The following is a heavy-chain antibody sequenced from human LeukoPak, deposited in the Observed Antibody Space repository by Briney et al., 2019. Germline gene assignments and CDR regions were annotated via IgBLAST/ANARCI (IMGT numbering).Heavy chain of an antibody. J-gene: IGHJ4*02. CDR1: GYTLTELS. Sequence: GASVKVSCKVSGYTLTELSMHWVRQAPGKGLEWMGGFDPGDGETIYAQKFQGRVTMTEDTSTDTAYMELSSLRSEDTAVYYCATASHIAVAGFRLKGVFDYWGQGTLVTVSS. CDR2: FDPGDGET. CDR3: ATASHIAVAGFRLKGVFDY. D-gene: IGHD6-19*01. V-gene: IGHV1-24*01.